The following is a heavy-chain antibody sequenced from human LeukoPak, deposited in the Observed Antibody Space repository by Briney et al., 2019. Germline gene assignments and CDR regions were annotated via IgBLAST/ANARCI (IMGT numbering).Heavy chain of an antibody. Sequence: GGSLRLSCAASGFTFSSYSMNWVRQAPGKGLEWVSYISSSSSTIYYADSVKGRFTISRDNAKNPLYLQMNSLRDEDTAVYYCARDEYGVGFDPWGQGTLVTVSS. J-gene: IGHJ5*02. V-gene: IGHV3-48*02. CDR3: ARDEYGVGFDP. CDR2: ISSSSSTI. CDR1: GFTFSSYS. D-gene: IGHD4-17*01.